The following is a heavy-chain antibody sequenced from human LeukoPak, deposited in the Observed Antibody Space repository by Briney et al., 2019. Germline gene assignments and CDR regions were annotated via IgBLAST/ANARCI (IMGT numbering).Heavy chain of an antibody. CDR2: IWYDGSNK. CDR3: VSGYSYGSFGHGMDV. V-gene: IGHV3-33*01. CDR1: GFTFGSYG. Sequence: PGRSLRLSCAASGFTFGSYGIHWVRQAPGKGLEWVAVIWYDGSNKYYADSVRGRFTISRDNSKNTLYLQMNSLRAEDTAVFYCVSGYSYGSFGHGMDVWGQGTTVTVSS. D-gene: IGHD5-18*01. J-gene: IGHJ6*02.